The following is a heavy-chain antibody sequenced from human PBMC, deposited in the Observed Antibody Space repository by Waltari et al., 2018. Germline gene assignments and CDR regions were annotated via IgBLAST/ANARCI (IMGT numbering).Heavy chain of an antibody. Sequence: QVQLQESGPGLVKPSDTLSLTCAVSGYSISSGYYWVWIRQPPGKGLEWIGSIYHSGSTYSSPFLKSGVTIAVDTAKNEFSLKLRSVTAADKAVYYCERGPSSYYYDSSGYYYVAWYFDLWGRGTLVTVSS. V-gene: IGHV4-38-2*01. J-gene: IGHJ2*01. CDR1: GYSISSGYY. CDR3: ERGPSSYYYDSSGYYYVAWYFDL. CDR2: IYHSGST. D-gene: IGHD3-22*01.